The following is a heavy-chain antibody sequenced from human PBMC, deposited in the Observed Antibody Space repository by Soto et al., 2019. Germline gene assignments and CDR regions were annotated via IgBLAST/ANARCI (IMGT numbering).Heavy chain of an antibody. J-gene: IGHJ6*02. CDR3: ARDHKWDGMDV. CDR1: GGSFSSDSFI. D-gene: IGHD1-26*01. Sequence: QVQLQGSGPGLVKPSQTLSLTCSVSGGSFSSDSFIWSWVRQFPGKGLEWIGYINYSGTTYYNPSRRSRITMSVDASKNQFSLNLSSVTAADTAVYYCARDHKWDGMDVWGQGTTVTVSS. CDR2: INYSGTT. V-gene: IGHV4-31*03.